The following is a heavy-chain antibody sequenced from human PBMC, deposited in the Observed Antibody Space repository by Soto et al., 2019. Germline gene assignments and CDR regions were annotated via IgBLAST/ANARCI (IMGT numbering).Heavy chain of an antibody. D-gene: IGHD3-10*01. CDR3: ARWSYLDV. Sequence: GGSLRLSCVASGFSFGSYALSWVRQAPGKGLEWVSTISGSDGKTFYADAVKGRFSISRDTSQNTLYLQMNSLRADDTAIYYCARWSYLDVCGPGARVTVS. V-gene: IGHV3-23*01. J-gene: IGHJ4*02. CDR2: ISGSDGKT. CDR1: GFSFGSYA.